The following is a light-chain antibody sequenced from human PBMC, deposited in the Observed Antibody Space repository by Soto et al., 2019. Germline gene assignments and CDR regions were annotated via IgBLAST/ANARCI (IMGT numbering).Light chain of an antibody. Sequence: DIVMTQSPATLSVSPGERATLSCRASQSVSSTLAWYQQKRGQAPRHLMYGASTRATGIPVRFSGSGSGTEFTLIISSLQSEDFAVYYCQQYNDWPRTFGQGTKVEIK. V-gene: IGKV3-15*01. CDR3: QQYNDWPRT. CDR1: QSVSST. J-gene: IGKJ1*01. CDR2: GAS.